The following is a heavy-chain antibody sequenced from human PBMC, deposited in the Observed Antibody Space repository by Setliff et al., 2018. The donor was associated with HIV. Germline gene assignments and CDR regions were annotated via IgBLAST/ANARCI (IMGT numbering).Heavy chain of an antibody. CDR3: ARVRTLDTPVDAFDI. CDR1: GYTFTSYG. V-gene: IGHV1-18*01. Sequence: ASVKVSCKASGYTFTSYGISWVRQAPGQGLEWMGWIGVYNDNTDYAQKVQGRVTMTTDTSTTTAYMELRSLRSDDTAVYYCARVRTLDTPVDAFDIWGQGTMVTVSS. D-gene: IGHD2-15*01. J-gene: IGHJ3*02. CDR2: IGVYNDNT.